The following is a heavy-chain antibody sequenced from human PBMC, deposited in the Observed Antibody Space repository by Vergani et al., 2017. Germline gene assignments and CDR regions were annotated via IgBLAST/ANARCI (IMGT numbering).Heavy chain of an antibody. D-gene: IGHD6-19*01. V-gene: IGHV4-30-4*01. CDR2: FYYTGNT. Sequence: QVHLQESGPGLVRPSQTLSLTCTVSGGSISSGDYYWGWIREPPGKGLEWIGYFYYTGNTYYNSSLKGRVTLSVDASKNQFSLKLTSVTAADTAVYYCVRAPTVAPSQFDPWGQGTLVTVSS. CDR3: VRAPTVAPSQFDP. CDR1: GGSISSGDYY. J-gene: IGHJ5*02.